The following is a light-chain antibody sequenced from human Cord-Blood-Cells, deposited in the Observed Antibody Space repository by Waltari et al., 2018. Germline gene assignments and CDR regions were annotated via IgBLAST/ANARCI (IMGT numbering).Light chain of an antibody. Sequence: DIQMTQSPSSLSASVGDRVTITCRASQSISSYLNWYQQKPGKAPKLLIYAASSLQSGVPSRFSGSGSGTDFTLPISSLQPEDFATYYCQQRYSTPTWTFGQGTKVEIK. CDR2: AAS. CDR3: QQRYSTPTWT. CDR1: QSISSY. J-gene: IGKJ1*01. V-gene: IGKV1-39*01.